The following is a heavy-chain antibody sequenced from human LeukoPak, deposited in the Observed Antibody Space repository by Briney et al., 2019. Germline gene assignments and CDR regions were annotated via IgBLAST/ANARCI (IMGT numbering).Heavy chain of an antibody. Sequence: GGSLRLSCVGSGYTFSRYWMHWVRQAPGKGLVWVSRIDEDGWTTDYADPVKGRFTISRDNVQNTLYLQMNSLRAEDTAVYYCARDVAGAGSYWGQGTLVTVSS. V-gene: IGHV3-74*01. CDR1: GYTFSRYW. CDR2: IDEDGWTT. D-gene: IGHD6-19*01. CDR3: ARDVAGAGSY. J-gene: IGHJ4*02.